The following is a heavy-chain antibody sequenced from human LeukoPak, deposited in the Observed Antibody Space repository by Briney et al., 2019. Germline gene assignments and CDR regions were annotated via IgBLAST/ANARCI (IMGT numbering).Heavy chain of an antibody. V-gene: IGHV1-69*13. CDR2: IIPIFGTA. CDR1: GGTFSSYA. D-gene: IGHD1-26*01. CDR3: ASRGYSGSSDFYFDY. J-gene: IGHJ4*02. Sequence: SVKVSCKASGGTFSSYAISWVRQAPGQGLEWMGGIIPIFGTANYAQKFQGRVTITADESTSTAYMELSSLRSEDTAVYYCASRGYSGSSDFYFDYWGQGTLVTVSS.